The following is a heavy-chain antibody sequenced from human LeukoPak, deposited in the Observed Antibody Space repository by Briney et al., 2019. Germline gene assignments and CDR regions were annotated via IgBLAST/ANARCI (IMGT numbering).Heavy chain of an antibody. CDR2: IIPILGIA. CDR3: ARSLTPGGFDY. D-gene: IGHD1-1*01. CDR1: AATPSSYT. Sequence: ASMKVSCKASAATPSSYTISWVRQAPGQGLEWMGRIIPILGIASYAQKFQGRVTITADKSTSTAYMELSSLRSEDTAVYYCARSLTPGGFDYWGQGTLVTVSS. J-gene: IGHJ4*02. V-gene: IGHV1-69*02.